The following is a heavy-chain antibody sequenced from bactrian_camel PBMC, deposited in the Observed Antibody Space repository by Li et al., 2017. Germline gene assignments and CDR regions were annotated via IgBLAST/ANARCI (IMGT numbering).Heavy chain of an antibody. V-gene: IGHV3S1*01. D-gene: IGHD6*01. CDR1: GFTFSSVW. CDR2: IDTRSGTT. Sequence: QVQLVESGGGSVQAGGSLRLSCAASGFTFSSVWMYWVRHAPGKGLEWVSTIDTRSGTTYYADSVKGRFTISRDNAKNTLYLQMNSLNTEDTAIYYCTRDVAGNYYGLDYWGKGTQVTVS. J-gene: IGHJ7*01.